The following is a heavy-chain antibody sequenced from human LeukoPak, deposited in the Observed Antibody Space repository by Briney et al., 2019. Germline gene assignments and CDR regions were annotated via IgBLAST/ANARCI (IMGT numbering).Heavy chain of an antibody. J-gene: IGHJ4*02. V-gene: IGHV3-48*03. CDR1: GFTFSSYA. CDR2: ISSSGNTI. CDR3: ARDEEGDYDFDY. D-gene: IGHD4-17*01. Sequence: PGGSLRLSCAASGFTFSSYAMSWVRQAPGKGLEWVSHISSSGNTIHYADSVKGRFTVSRDNAKNSVYLQMNSLRAEDTAVYYCARDEEGDYDFDYWGQGTLVTVSS.